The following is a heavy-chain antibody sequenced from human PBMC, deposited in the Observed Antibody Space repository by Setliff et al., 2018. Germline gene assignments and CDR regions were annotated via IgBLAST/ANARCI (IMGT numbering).Heavy chain of an antibody. CDR1: GFTFSGSE. CDR3: LLPCTSGWYNWVDP. V-gene: IGHV3-73*01. J-gene: IGHJ5*02. CDR2: IRSKADKYAT. Sequence: GGSLTLSCAAPGFTFSGSEIHWVRQAAGKGLEWVGCIRSKADKYATDYGASAKGRFIISRDDSKKTAYLQMISLRAEATAMYVCLLPCTSGWYNWVDPWGQGTLVTVSS. D-gene: IGHD6-19*01.